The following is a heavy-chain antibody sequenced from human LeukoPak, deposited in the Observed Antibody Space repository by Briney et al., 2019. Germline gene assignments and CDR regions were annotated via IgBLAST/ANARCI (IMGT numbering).Heavy chain of an antibody. J-gene: IGHJ5*02. D-gene: IGHD6-13*01. CDR2: IIPILGIA. Sequence: GSSVKVSCKASGGTFSSYAISWVRQAPGQGLEWMGRIIPILGIANYAQKFQGRVTITADKSTSTAYMELSSLRSEDTAVYYCARGAGSSWYWFDPWGQGTLVTASS. V-gene: IGHV1-69*04. CDR1: GGTFSSYA. CDR3: ARGAGSSWYWFDP.